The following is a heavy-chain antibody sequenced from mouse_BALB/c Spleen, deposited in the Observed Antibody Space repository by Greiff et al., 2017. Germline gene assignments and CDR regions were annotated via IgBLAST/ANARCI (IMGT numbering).Heavy chain of an antibody. J-gene: IGHJ4*01. CDR1: GFTFSSYA. CDR2: ISSGGST. D-gene: IGHD2-3*01. V-gene: IGHV5-6-5*01. Sequence: EVQVVESGGGLVKPGGSLKLSCAASGFTFSSYAMSWVRQTPEKRLEWVASISSGGSTYYPDSVKGRFTISRDNARNILYLQMSSLRSEDTAMYYCARGGALYDYYAMDYWGQGTSVTVSS. CDR3: ARGGALYDYYAMDY.